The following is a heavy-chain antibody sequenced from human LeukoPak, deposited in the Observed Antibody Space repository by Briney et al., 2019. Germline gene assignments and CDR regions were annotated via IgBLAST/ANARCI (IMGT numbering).Heavy chain of an antibody. V-gene: IGHV3-66*02. CDR2: IYSGGST. CDR1: GFIFSDYY. D-gene: IGHD4-17*01. CDR3: ARSDDYGDYLVDAFDI. Sequence: GGSLRLSCAASGFIFSDYYMSWVRQAPGKGLEWVSVIYSGGSTYYADSVKGRFTISRDNSKNTLYLQMNSLRAEDTAVYYCARSDDYGDYLVDAFDIWGQGTMVTVSS. J-gene: IGHJ3*02.